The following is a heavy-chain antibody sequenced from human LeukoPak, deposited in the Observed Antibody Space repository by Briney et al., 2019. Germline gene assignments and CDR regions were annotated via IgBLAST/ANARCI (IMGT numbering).Heavy chain of an antibody. CDR2: IYYSGST. V-gene: IGHV4-59*01. CDR3: ARTWGHLDY. Sequence: PSETLSLTCTVSGASISSYYWSWIRQPPGKGLEWIGYIYYSGSTNYNPSLKSRVTMSVDTSKNQFSLKLSSVTAADTAVYYCARTWGHLDYWGQGTLVTVSS. CDR1: GASISSYY. D-gene: IGHD3-16*01. J-gene: IGHJ4*02.